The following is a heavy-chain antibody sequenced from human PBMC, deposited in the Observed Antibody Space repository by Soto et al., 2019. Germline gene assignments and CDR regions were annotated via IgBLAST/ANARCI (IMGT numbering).Heavy chain of an antibody. CDR3: TRDKQRDYYFDS. CDR2: INSDGSAT. Sequence: XGSLRLSCAASGCTFSNYWMHWVRQVPGKGLVWVSRINSDGSATTYADSVKGRFTISRDNAKNTLYLRMNSLRAEDTAVYFCTRDKQRDYYFDSWGVGALVTVSS. D-gene: IGHD6-25*01. V-gene: IGHV3-74*01. CDR1: GCTFSNYW. J-gene: IGHJ4*02.